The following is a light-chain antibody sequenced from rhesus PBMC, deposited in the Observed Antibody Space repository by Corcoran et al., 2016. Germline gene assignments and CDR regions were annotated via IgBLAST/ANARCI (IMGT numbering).Light chain of an antibody. Sequence: DIQMTQSPSSLSASVRDKVTITCHASQDVSASLAWYQQQQGKAPKPLIYGASSLKPGVPSRFSGSGSRTLFTLTSSSLQPEDFATYYCQQYDDLPYTFGRGTKVEIK. CDR1: QDVSAS. CDR2: GAS. V-gene: IGKV1-19*01. J-gene: IGKJ2*01. CDR3: QQYDDLPYT.